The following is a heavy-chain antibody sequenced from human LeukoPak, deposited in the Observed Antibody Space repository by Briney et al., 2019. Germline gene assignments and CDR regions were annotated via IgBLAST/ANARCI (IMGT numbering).Heavy chain of an antibody. D-gene: IGHD2-2*01. Sequence: ASVKVSCKASGYTFTSYGISWVRQAPGQGLEWMGWISTYNDNTNYAQKLQGRVTMTTDTSTNTAYMELRSLRSDDTAVYYCARTGYCSTTTCYHGYYYYYGMDVWGQGTTVTVSS. CDR3: ARTGYCSTTTCYHGYYYYYGMDV. J-gene: IGHJ6*02. CDR2: ISTYNDNT. V-gene: IGHV1-18*01. CDR1: GYTFTSYG.